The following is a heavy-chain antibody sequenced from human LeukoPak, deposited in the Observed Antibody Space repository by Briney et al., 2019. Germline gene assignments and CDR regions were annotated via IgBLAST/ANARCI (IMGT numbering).Heavy chain of an antibody. D-gene: IGHD5-18*01. CDR2: INYSGST. Sequence: SETLSLTCTVSGGSFSSGSYYWSWIRQPPGKGLEWIGYINYSGSTNYNPSLKSRVTISVDASKNQFSLKLSSVTAADTAVYYCARGSRGYSYGWGQGTLVTVSS. J-gene: IGHJ4*02. CDR1: GGSFSSGSYY. CDR3: ARGSRGYSYG. V-gene: IGHV4-61*01.